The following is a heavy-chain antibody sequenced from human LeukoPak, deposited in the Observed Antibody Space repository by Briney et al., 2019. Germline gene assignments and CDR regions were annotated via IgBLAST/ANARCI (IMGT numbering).Heavy chain of an antibody. J-gene: IGHJ4*02. CDR1: GGTFSSYA. V-gene: IGHV1-69*13. CDR3: ARLPGWLQPYYFDY. Sequence: ASVKVSCKASGGTFSSYAISWVRQAPGQGLEWVGGIIPIFGTANYAQKFQGRVTITVDESTSTAYMELSSLRSEDTAVYYCARLPGWLQPYYFDYWGQGTLVTVSS. CDR2: IIPIFGTA. D-gene: IGHD5-24*01.